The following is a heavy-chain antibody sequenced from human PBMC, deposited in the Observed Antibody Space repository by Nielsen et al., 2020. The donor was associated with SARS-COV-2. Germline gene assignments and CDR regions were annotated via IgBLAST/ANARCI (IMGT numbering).Heavy chain of an antibody. V-gene: IGHV1-8*01. Sequence: ASVKVSCKASGYTFTSYDINWVRQATGQGLEWMGWMNPNSGNTGYAQKFQGRVTMTRNTSISTAYMELSSLRSEDTAVYYCATMGYSYGYYYYYGMDVWGQGTTVTVSS. J-gene: IGHJ6*02. CDR1: GYTFTSYD. CDR3: ATMGYSYGYYYYYGMDV. CDR2: MNPNSGNT. D-gene: IGHD5-18*01.